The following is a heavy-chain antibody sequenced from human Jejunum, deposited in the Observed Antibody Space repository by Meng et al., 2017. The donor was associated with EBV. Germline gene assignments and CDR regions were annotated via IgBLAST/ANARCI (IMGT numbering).Heavy chain of an antibody. Sequence: QVQLQQSGPVLVKPSSSLSLTCAISGDSVSINSTAWHWIRPSPSRGLEWLGMTFYGSKWYSDYAQAVKSIMPINPTTSKYQFSLKLNSVTPEDTAVYYCARGAYTSTWFWGQGTLVTVSS. CDR1: GDSVSINSTA. J-gene: IGHJ1*01. V-gene: IGHV6-1*02. CDR3: ARGAYTSTWF. D-gene: IGHD6-13*01. CDR2: TFYGSKWYS.